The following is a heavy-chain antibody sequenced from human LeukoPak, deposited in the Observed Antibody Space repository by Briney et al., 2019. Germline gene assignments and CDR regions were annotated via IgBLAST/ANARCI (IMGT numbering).Heavy chain of an antibody. J-gene: IGHJ4*02. Sequence: GGSLRLSCAASGFTFSTYTMIWVRQAPGKGLEWVPSINSGSDDMYYADSVKGRFTISRDNVKNSLFLQMNSLRAEDTAVYYCASGYTRVDYWGQGTLVTVSS. V-gene: IGHV3-21*01. CDR3: ASGYTRVDY. CDR1: GFTFSTYT. D-gene: IGHD5-24*01. CDR2: INSGSDDM.